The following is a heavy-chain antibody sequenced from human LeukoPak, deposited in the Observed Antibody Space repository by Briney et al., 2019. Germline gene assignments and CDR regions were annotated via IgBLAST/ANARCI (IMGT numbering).Heavy chain of an antibody. J-gene: IGHJ6*03. CDR2: ISGSGDST. D-gene: IGHD3-16*01. Sequence: HSGGSLRLSCAASGFTFSSYGMSWVRQAPGKGLEWVSAISGSGDSTYYTDSVKGRFTISRDNSKNTLYLQMNSLRAEDTAVYYCARGSPYGRSYYYYYMDVWGKGTTVTISS. V-gene: IGHV3-23*01. CDR3: ARGSPYGRSYYYYYMDV. CDR1: GFTFSSYG.